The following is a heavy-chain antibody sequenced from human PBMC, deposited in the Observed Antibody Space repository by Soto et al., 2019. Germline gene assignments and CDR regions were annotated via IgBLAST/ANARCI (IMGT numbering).Heavy chain of an antibody. CDR2: ISGSGGST. D-gene: IGHD5-18*01. V-gene: IGHV3-23*01. Sequence: EVQLLESGGGLVQPGGSLRLSFAAFGFTFSSYAMSWVRQAPGKGLEWVSGISGSGGSTYYADSVKGRFTISRDNSKNTLYLQMNSLRAEDTAVYYCAKGFEGSWIQLWLPGAFDIWGQGTMVTVSS. J-gene: IGHJ3*02. CDR1: GFTFSSYA. CDR3: AKGFEGSWIQLWLPGAFDI.